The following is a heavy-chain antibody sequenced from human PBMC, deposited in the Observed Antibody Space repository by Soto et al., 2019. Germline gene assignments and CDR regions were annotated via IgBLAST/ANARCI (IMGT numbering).Heavy chain of an antibody. D-gene: IGHD3-10*01. CDR3: ARQKLLWFGDIKGPFDY. Sequence: PSETLSLTCTVSGGSISSYYWSWIRQPPGKGLEWIGYIYYSGSTNYNPSLKSRVTISVDTSKNQFSLKLSSVTAADTAVYYCARQKLLWFGDIKGPFDYWGQGTLVTVSS. J-gene: IGHJ4*02. V-gene: IGHV4-59*08. CDR2: IYYSGST. CDR1: GGSISSYY.